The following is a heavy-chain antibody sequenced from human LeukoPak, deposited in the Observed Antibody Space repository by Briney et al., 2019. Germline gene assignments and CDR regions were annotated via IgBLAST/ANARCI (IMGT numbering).Heavy chain of an antibody. D-gene: IGHD6-19*01. V-gene: IGHV3-23*01. CDR2: ISGSGGST. CDR1: GFTFSSYS. Sequence: SGGSLRLSCAASGFTFSSYSMNWVRQAPGKGLEWVSAISGSGGSTYYADSVKGRLTISRDNSKNTLYLQMNSLRAEDTAVYYCAKDPGAYGAVAGNWGQGTLVTVSS. CDR3: AKDPGAYGAVAGN. J-gene: IGHJ4*02.